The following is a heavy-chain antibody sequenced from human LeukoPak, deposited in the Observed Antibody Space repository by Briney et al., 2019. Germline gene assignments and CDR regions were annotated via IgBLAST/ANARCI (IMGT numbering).Heavy chain of an antibody. Sequence: PSETLSLTCTVSGGSISSSSYYWGWIRQPPGKELEWIGSIYYSGSTYYNPSLKSRVTISVDTSKNQFSLKLSSVTAADTAVYYCARDLYDYVWGSYRRTSVRDYYFDYWGQGTLVTVSS. CDR1: GGSISSSSYY. V-gene: IGHV4-39*07. CDR2: IYYSGST. CDR3: ARDLYDYVWGSYRRTSVRDYYFDY. J-gene: IGHJ4*02. D-gene: IGHD3-16*02.